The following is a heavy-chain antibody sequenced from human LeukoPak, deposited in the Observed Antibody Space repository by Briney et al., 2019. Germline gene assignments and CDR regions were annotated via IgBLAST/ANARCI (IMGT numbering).Heavy chain of an antibody. Sequence: SETLSLTCAVSGGSISSSNWWSWVRQPPGKGLEWIGEIYHSGSTNYNPSLKSRVTISVDKSKNQFSLKLSSVTAADTAVYYCARGYSSGWYYFDYWGQGTLVTVSS. CDR3: ARGYSSGWYYFDY. J-gene: IGHJ4*02. CDR1: GGSISSSNW. CDR2: IYHSGST. D-gene: IGHD6-19*01. V-gene: IGHV4-4*02.